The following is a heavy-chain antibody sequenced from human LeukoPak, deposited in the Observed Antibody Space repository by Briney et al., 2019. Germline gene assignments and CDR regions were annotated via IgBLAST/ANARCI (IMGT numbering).Heavy chain of an antibody. CDR2: IYYSGST. CDR1: GGSISSSSYY. J-gene: IGHJ5*02. Sequence: SETLSLTCTVSGGSISSSSYYWGWIRQPPGKGLEWIGSIYYSGSTYYNPSLKSRVTISVDTSKNQFSLKLSSVTAADTAVYYCARGGRTVTTGGSNWFDPWGQGTLVTVSS. D-gene: IGHD4-17*01. V-gene: IGHV4-39*07. CDR3: ARGGRTVTTGGSNWFDP.